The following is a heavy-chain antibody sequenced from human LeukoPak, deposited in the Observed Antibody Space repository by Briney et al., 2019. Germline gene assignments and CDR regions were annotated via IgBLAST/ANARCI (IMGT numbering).Heavy chain of an antibody. J-gene: IGHJ4*02. CDR1: GGSISNYY. D-gene: IGHD6-13*01. CDR3: ARNLIPEQLVLNF. Sequence: SETLSLTCTVSGGSISNYYWNWIRQAPGKGLEWIGYIYYTGSTNKNPSLKSRVTMSVDTSKNQFSLNLKSVTPEDTAVYYCARNLIPEQLVLNFWGQGILATVSS. CDR2: IYYTGST. V-gene: IGHV4-59*01.